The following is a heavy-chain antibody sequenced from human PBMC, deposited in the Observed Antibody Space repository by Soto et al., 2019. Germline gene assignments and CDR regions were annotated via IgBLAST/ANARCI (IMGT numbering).Heavy chain of an antibody. CDR1: GFAFSTYG. J-gene: IGHJ5*02. V-gene: IGHV3-30*18. CDR3: AKDFGAWSDS. CDR2: ISYDGTDK. Sequence: QVHLVESGGGVVQPGRSLTISCVGSGFAFSTYGMHWVRQAPAKGLEWVALISYDGTDKYYADSVKGRFSISRDNSKQTLSLQMDRVRPEDTVVYYCAKDFGAWSDSWGQGTLVNVSS. D-gene: IGHD6-19*01.